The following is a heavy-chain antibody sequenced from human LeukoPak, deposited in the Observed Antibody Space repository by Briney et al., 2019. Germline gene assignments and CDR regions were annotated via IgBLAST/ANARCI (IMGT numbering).Heavy chain of an antibody. Sequence: PGGSLRLSCAASGFTVSSNYMSWVRQAPGKGLEWVSVIYSGGSTYYADSVKGRFTISRDNSKNTLYLQMNSLRAEDTAVYYCAKLMDTAMVRYFDYWGQGTLVTVSS. V-gene: IGHV3-53*01. J-gene: IGHJ4*02. CDR3: AKLMDTAMVRYFDY. CDR2: IYSGGST. CDR1: GFTVSSNY. D-gene: IGHD5-18*01.